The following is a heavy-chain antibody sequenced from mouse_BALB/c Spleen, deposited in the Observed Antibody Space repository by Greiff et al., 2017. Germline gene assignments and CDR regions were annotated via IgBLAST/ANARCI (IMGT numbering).Heavy chain of an antibody. J-gene: IGHJ2*01. CDR3: ARSTGDGYFDY. D-gene: IGHD3-3*01. Sequence: QVQLQQPGAELVKPGASVKLSCKASGYTFTSYWMHWVKQRPGQGLEWIGEINPSNGRTNYNEKFKSKATLTVDKSSSTAFMQLSSLTSEDSAVYYCARSTGDGYFDYWGQGTTLTVSS. CDR1: GYTFTSYW. CDR2: INPSNGRT. V-gene: IGHV1S81*02.